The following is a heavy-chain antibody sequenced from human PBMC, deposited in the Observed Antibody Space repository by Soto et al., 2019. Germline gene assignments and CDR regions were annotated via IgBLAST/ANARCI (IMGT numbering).Heavy chain of an antibody. Sequence: GGSLRLSCAASGFTFSSYGMHWVRQAPGKGLEWVAVIWYDGSNKYYADSVKGRFTISSDNSKNTLYLQMNSLRAEDTAVYYCARHRRKGELRDHYYYGMDVWGQETTVTVSS. D-gene: IGHD1-26*01. J-gene: IGHJ6*02. CDR1: GFTFSSYG. V-gene: IGHV3-33*01. CDR3: ARHRRKGELRDHYYYGMDV. CDR2: IWYDGSNK.